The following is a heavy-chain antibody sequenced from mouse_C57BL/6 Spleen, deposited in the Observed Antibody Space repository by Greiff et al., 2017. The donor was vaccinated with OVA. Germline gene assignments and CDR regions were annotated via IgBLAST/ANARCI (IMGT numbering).Heavy chain of an antibody. CDR3: ARVATVVARAMDY. D-gene: IGHD1-1*01. Sequence: EVNLVESEGGLVQPGSSMKLSCTASGFTFSDYYMAWVRQVPEKGLEWVANINYDGSSTYYLDSLKSRFIISRDNAKNILYLQMSSLKSEDTATYYCARVATVVARAMDYWGQGTSVTVSS. CDR1: GFTFSDYY. V-gene: IGHV5-16*01. J-gene: IGHJ4*01. CDR2: INYDGSST.